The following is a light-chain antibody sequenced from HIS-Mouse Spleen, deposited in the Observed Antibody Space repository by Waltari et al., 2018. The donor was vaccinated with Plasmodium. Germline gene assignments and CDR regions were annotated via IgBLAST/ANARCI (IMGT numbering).Light chain of an antibody. Sequence: QSALTQPRPVSWSPGQSVTISCTGTSSDRGGYNYVSWDQQHPGKAPKLMIYDVSKRPSGVPDRFSGSKSGNTASLTISGLQAEDEADYYCCSYAGSYTYVVFGGGTKLTVL. CDR2: DVS. V-gene: IGLV2-11*01. CDR3: CSYAGSYTYVV. CDR1: SSDRGGYNY. J-gene: IGLJ2*01.